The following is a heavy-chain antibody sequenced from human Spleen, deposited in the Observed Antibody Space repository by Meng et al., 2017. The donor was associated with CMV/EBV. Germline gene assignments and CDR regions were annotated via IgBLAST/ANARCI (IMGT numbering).Heavy chain of an antibody. D-gene: IGHD3-22*01. CDR3: TTELEHYYDSSGYHPTDY. CDR1: GFTFSNAW. V-gene: IGHV3-15*01. Sequence: GGSLRLSCAASGFTFSNAWMSWVRQAPGKGLEWVGRIKSKTDGGTTDYAAPVKGRFTISRDDSKNTLYLQMNSLKTEDTAVYYCTTELEHYYDSSGYHPTDYWGQGTLVTVSS. CDR2: IKSKTDGGTT. J-gene: IGHJ4*02.